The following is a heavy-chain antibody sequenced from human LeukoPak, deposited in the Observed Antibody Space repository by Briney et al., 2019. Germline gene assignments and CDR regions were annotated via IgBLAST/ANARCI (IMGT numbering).Heavy chain of an antibody. CDR1: GGSFSGYY. Sequence: PSETLSLTCAGYGGSFSGYYWSWLRQPSGKGLEWIGEINHSGSTNYNPSLKSRVTISVDTSKNQFSLKLSSVTAADTAVYYCSRPYYDSSGYRAPCYYYKDVWGKGTTVTVSS. CDR3: SRPYYDSSGYRAPCYYYKDV. V-gene: IGHV4-34*01. D-gene: IGHD3-22*01. J-gene: IGHJ6*03. CDR2: INHSGST.